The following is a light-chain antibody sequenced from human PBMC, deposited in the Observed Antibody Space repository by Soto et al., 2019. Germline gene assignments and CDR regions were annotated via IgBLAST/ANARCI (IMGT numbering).Light chain of an antibody. Sequence: QSVLTQPPSGSAAPGQTVTISCSGSSSNVGNNFVSWYQQVPGTAPKVLIFDNSQRPSGIHDRFFGSKSGTSATLAITGPQTGDEAVYYCGTWDTKLRAVVFGGGTKLTVL. J-gene: IGLJ2*01. CDR3: GTWDTKLRAVV. CDR1: SSNVGNNF. CDR2: DNS. V-gene: IGLV1-51*01.